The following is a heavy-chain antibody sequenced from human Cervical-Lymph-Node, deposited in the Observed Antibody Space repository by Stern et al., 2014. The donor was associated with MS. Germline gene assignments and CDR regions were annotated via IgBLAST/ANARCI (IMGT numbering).Heavy chain of an antibody. V-gene: IGHV3-74*01. D-gene: IGHD6-13*01. CDR1: GITITNHW. CDR3: VKEPIA. CDR2: VDSDGTST. Sequence: EVQLEESGGGLVQPGGSLRLSCVASGITITNHWMYWVRQAPGTGLVGVSRVDSDGTSTDYADSVKGRFTISRDNARNTVYLEMNSLRAEDTAVYYCVKEPIAWGQGTSVIVSS. J-gene: IGHJ6*02.